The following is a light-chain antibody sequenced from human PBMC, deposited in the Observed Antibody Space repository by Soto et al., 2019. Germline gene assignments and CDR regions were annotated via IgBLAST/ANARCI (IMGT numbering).Light chain of an antibody. CDR2: WAS. J-gene: IGKJ4*01. V-gene: IGKV4-1*01. CDR1: QSLLYPSNYKEY. Sequence: DIVMTQSPDSLAVSLGERATINCKSSQSLLYPSNYKEYLAWYQQKPGQPPKLLFYWASTRASGVPARFSASASGTDFTLAISSLPAEDVAAYYCHQYYSTPLTLGGGTKVDIK. CDR3: HQYYSTPLT.